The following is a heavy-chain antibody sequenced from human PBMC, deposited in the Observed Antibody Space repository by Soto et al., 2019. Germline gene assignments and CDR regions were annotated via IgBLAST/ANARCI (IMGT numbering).Heavy chain of an antibody. D-gene: IGHD3-3*01. J-gene: IGHJ3*01. CDR2: IVPFLGTI. Sequence: QVQLVQSGAELKRPGSSVKFSCKASGVTFSSYNIHWVRQAPGQGLEWMGRIVPFLGTIDHAQTFQDRVTITADKSTSTAYLELTSLISDDTAVYYCAGPFGVVPYEAFDVWGQGTMLIVSS. CDR3: AGPFGVVPYEAFDV. V-gene: IGHV1-69*08. CDR1: GVTFSSYN.